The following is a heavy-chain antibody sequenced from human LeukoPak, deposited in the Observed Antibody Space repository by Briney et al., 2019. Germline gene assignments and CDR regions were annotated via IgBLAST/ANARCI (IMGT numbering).Heavy chain of an antibody. V-gene: IGHV3-20*04. D-gene: IGHD6-19*01. J-gene: IGHJ4*02. CDR3: AKDLSSLVAVAPGFDY. Sequence: GGSLRLSCATSGFTFDDYGMNWVRQGPGKGLEWVSNINWNGRNVDYADSVKGRFTISRDKAKNSLNLQMNSLRAEDTAVYYCAKDLSSLVAVAPGFDYWGQGTLVTVSS. CDR2: INWNGRNV. CDR1: GFTFDDYG.